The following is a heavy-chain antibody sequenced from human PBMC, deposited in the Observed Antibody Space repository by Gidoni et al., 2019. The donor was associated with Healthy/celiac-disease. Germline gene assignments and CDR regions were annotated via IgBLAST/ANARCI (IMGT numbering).Heavy chain of an antibody. CDR1: GGTFSSYA. CDR3: ARELLTRLGRDYYYYGMDV. CDR2: IIPIFGTA. V-gene: IGHV1-69*01. Sequence: QVQLVQSGAEVKKPGSSVKVSCKASGGTFSSYAISWVRQAPGQWLEWMGGIIPIFGTANYAQKFQGRVTITADESTSTAYMDLSSLRSEDTAVYYCARELLTRLGRDYYYYGMDVWGQGTTVTVSS. D-gene: IGHD6-6*01. J-gene: IGHJ6*02.